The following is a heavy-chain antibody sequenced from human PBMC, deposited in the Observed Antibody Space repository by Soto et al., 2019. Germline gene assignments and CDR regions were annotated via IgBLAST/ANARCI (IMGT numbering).Heavy chain of an antibody. V-gene: IGHV3-21*01. J-gene: IGHJ3*01. CDR3: ARICGVGRYDAFDL. CDR1: GFTFSSYS. Sequence: EVQLVESGGGLVKPGGSLRLSCAASGFTFSSYSMNWVRQAPGKGLEWVGCISSSSSYIKYADSVNGRFTISSDNPKKSLYLQMNSLIADYTTVYYCARICGVGRYDAFDLWGQGTTVTVSS. D-gene: IGHD2-8*01. CDR2: ISSSSSYI.